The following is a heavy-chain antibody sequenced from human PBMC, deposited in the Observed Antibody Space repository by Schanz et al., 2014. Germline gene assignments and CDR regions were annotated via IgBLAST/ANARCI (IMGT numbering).Heavy chain of an antibody. D-gene: IGHD2-8*02. CDR1: GYIFIGYY. CDR2: TNTNSGDT. CDR3: AREPLGCTGSGCQTYDAFDI. V-gene: IGHV1-2*02. J-gene: IGHJ3*02. Sequence: QVQLVQSGAEMKKPGASVKVSCKASGYIFIGYYIHWVRQAPGQGLEWMGWTNTNSGDTKIARKFQGSVTMTRDPSISEAYMELTSLRSDDTAVYYCAREPLGCTGSGCQTYDAFDIWGQGTMVTVSS.